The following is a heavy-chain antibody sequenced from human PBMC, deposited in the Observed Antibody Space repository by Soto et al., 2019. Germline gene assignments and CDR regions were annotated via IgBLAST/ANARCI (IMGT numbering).Heavy chain of an antibody. CDR3: ARGGEATYYTAGSPPNY. Sequence: QVQLVQSGAEVKEPGSSVKVSCRASGGTSSGYTISWVRLAPGQGLEWVGGIIPIFGTTAYAQKFQDRVTITAEESTGAVYMDLSSLTPDDTAVYYCARGGEATYYTAGSPPNYWGQGTLVTVSS. V-gene: IGHV1-69*01. CDR1: GGTSSGYT. J-gene: IGHJ4*02. D-gene: IGHD3-10*01. CDR2: IIPIFGTT.